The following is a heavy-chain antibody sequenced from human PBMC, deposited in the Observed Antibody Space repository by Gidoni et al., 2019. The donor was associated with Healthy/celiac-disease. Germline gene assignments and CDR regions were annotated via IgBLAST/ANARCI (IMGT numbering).Heavy chain of an antibody. V-gene: IGHV3-30-3*01. J-gene: IGHJ4*02. CDR1: GFTFRSYA. CDR2: ISYDGSNK. Sequence: QVQLVESGGGVVQPGRSLRLSCAASGFTFRSYAIHWVRRAPGKGLEGVEVISYDGSNKYYADSGKGRVTISRDNSKNTLYLQMNSLRAEDTAVYYCARDTSPPAYWSGGSCYPTGFDYWGQGTLVTVSS. CDR3: ARDTSPPAYWSGGSCYPTGFDY. D-gene: IGHD2-15*01.